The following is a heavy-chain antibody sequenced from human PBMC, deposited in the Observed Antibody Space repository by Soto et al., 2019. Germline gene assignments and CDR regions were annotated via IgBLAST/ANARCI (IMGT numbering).Heavy chain of an antibody. V-gene: IGHV3-23*01. CDR3: TRAGNYRFDY. CDR1: GFTFRNFA. CDR2: IGSVGGDT. J-gene: IGHJ4*02. Sequence: GGSLRLSCAASGFTFRNFAMTWVRQAPGKRLEWVSTIGSVGGDTYYADSVKGRFTISRDNAKNTLYLQMDSLRAEDTAVYYCTRAGNYRFDYWGQGTLVTVSS. D-gene: IGHD1-7*01.